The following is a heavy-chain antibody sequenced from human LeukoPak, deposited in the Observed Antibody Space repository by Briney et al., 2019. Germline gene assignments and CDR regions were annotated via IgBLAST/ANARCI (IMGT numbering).Heavy chain of an antibody. CDR2: IYSSGST. CDR3: ARVRGRGYNWFDP. V-gene: IGHV4-4*07. D-gene: IGHD3-10*01. CDR1: GGSISSYY. Sequence: NASETLSLTCTVSGGSISSYYWGWIRQPAGKGLEWIGRIYSSGSTNYNPSLKSRVTMSVDTSKNQFSLKLNSVTAADTAVYYCARVRGRGYNWFDPWGQGTLVTVSS. J-gene: IGHJ5*02.